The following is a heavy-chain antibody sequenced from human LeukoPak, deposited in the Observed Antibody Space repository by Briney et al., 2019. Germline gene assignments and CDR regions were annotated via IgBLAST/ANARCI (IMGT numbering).Heavy chain of an antibody. CDR1: GFTFNSYS. V-gene: IGHV3-21*01. J-gene: IGHJ4*02. CDR3: ARDPHIVVEASDRVYFLDS. Sequence: GGSLRLFCAASGFTFNSYSMNWVRQAPGKGLEWVSSINSYGDYIYYADSVKGRFTISRDNAKNSLYLQMNSLRAGDTAVYYCARDPHIVVEASDRVYFLDSWGQGTLVTVSS. D-gene: IGHD2-21*01. CDR2: INSYGDYI.